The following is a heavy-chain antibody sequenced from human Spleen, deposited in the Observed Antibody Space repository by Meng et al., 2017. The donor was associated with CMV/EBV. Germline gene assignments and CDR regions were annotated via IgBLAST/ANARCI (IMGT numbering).Heavy chain of an antibody. Sequence: GGTFSSYTFSRLRQAPGQGLEWMRGIIPILGIANYAQKFQGRVTITADKSTSTAYMELSSLRSEDTAVYYCARSADYYDSNWRFDPWGQGTLVTVSS. V-gene: IGHV1-69*02. CDR2: IIPILGIA. CDR3: ARSADYYDSNWRFDP. D-gene: IGHD3-22*01. CDR1: GGTFSSYT. J-gene: IGHJ5*02.